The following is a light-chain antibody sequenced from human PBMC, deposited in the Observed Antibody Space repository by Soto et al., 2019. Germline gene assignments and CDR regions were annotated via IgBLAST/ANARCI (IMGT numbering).Light chain of an antibody. V-gene: IGKV3-20*01. J-gene: IGKJ1*01. CDR3: QQYARSPLT. CDR2: GTS. Sequence: DIVLTQSPVTLSLSPGERATLSCRASQSVDNSYLAWYQQRPGQAPRLLIYGTSSRATGIPDRFSGRGSGTDFTLTISRLEPEDFAVYYCQQYARSPLTFGQGTKVDIK. CDR1: QSVDNSY.